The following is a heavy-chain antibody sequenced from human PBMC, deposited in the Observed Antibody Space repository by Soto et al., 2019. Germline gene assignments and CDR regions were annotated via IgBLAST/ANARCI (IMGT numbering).Heavy chain of an antibody. CDR1: GFTFSSYG. Sequence: VQLVESGGGVVQPGRSLRLSCAASGFTFSSYGMHWVRQASGKGLEWVGRIKSKTDGGTTDYAAPVKGRFTISRDDSKNTLYLQMNSLKTEDTAVYYCTTDGGPLLGGNTQGDYWGQGTLVTVSS. CDR3: TTDGGPLLGGNTQGDY. CDR2: IKSKTDGGTT. V-gene: IGHV3-15*01. J-gene: IGHJ4*02. D-gene: IGHD2-15*01.